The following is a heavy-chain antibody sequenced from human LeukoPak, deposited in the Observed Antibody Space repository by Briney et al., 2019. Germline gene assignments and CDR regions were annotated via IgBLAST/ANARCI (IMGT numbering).Heavy chain of an antibody. J-gene: IGHJ5*02. CDR2: IIPLLGIV. D-gene: IGHD6-19*01. CDR3: AGGTIAVAGNDWFDP. V-gene: IGHV1-69*04. Sequence: SVKVSCKASGGTLSSYAISWVRQAPGQGLEWVGRIIPLLGIVNYAQKFQGRVTIIADKSTSTAYMELSSLRSEDTAVYYCAGGTIAVAGNDWFDPWGQGTRVTVSS. CDR1: GGTLSSYA.